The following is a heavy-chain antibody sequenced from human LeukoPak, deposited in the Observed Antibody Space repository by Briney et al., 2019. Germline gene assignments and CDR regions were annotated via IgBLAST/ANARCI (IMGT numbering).Heavy chain of an antibody. V-gene: IGHV1-18*01. CDR2: ISAYNGNT. Sequence: ASVKVSCKASGYTFTSYGISWVRQAPGQGLEWMGWISAYNGNTNYAQKLQGRVTMTTDTSTSTAYMELRSLRSDDTAVYYCARDWYCGGDCYPLSFDYWGQGTLVTVSS. CDR1: GYTFTSYG. J-gene: IGHJ4*02. CDR3: ARDWYCGGDCYPLSFDY. D-gene: IGHD2-21*02.